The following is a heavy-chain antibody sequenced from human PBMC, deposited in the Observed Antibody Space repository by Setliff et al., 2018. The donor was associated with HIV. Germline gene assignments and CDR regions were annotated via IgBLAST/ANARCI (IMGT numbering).Heavy chain of an antibody. CDR1: GYTFTNSG. CDR2: INGGSGKT. CDR3: AREGEGNGWARLDY. Sequence: ASVKVSCKASGYTFTNSGMHWMRQAPGQRPEWMGCINGGSGKTEYSQKFQSRVTITRDTSASTDYMELSSLRSEDTAVYFCAREGEGNGWARLDYWGQGTLVTVSS. V-gene: IGHV1-3*01. J-gene: IGHJ4*02. D-gene: IGHD6-19*01.